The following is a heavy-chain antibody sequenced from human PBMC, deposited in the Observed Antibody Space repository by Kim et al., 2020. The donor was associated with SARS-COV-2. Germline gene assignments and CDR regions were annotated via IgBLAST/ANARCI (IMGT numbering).Heavy chain of an antibody. J-gene: IGHJ4*02. CDR3: VRSRWLREFDY. CDR2: T. Sequence: TNYAQRFQDGVTMTTDTSTSTAFMELRSLRSDDTAVYYCVRSRWLREFDYWGQGTLVTVSS. D-gene: IGHD5-12*01. V-gene: IGHV1-18*01.